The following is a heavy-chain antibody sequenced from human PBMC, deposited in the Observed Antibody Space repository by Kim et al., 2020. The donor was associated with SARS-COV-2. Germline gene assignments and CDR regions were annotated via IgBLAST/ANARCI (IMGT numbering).Heavy chain of an antibody. V-gene: IGHV1-8*01. Sequence: ASVKVSCKASGYTFTSYDINWVRQATGQGLEWMGWMNPNSGNTGYAQKFQGRVTMTRNTSISTAYMELSSLRSEDTAVYYCARGPLWFGELHLELPEKYYYYYYGMDVWGQGTTVTVSS. CDR1: GYTFTSYD. D-gene: IGHD3-10*01. J-gene: IGHJ6*02. CDR3: ARGPLWFGELHLELPEKYYYYYYGMDV. CDR2: MNPNSGNT.